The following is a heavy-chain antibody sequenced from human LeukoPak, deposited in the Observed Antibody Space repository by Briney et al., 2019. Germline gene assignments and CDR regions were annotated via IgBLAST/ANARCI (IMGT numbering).Heavy chain of an antibody. Sequence: SGGSLRLSCAASGFTFSSYAMSCVRQVPGKRLECVSAISSGAGTTGYADSVKGRFTISRVNSKSTIYLQMNSLRAEDTAIYYCAKDLEQSYSGWSTSYDAWGQGTLVTVSS. CDR2: ISSGAGTT. D-gene: IGHD6-19*01. CDR3: AKDLEQSYSGWSTSYDA. J-gene: IGHJ5*02. V-gene: IGHV3-23*01. CDR1: GFTFSSYA.